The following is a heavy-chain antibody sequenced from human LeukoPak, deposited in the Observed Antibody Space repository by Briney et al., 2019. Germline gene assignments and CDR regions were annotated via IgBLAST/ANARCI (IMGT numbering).Heavy chain of an antibody. CDR3: ARDSMVRGAYDY. J-gene: IGHJ4*02. CDR1: GCSISSGGYY. V-gene: IGHV4-31*03. Sequence: SQTLSLTCTVSGCSISSGGYYWSWIRQHPGKGLEWIGNIYYSWSTYYNPSLKSRVTISVDTSKNQFSLKLSSVTAADTAVYYCARDSMVRGAYDYWGQGTLVTVSS. CDR2: IYYSWST. D-gene: IGHD3-10*01.